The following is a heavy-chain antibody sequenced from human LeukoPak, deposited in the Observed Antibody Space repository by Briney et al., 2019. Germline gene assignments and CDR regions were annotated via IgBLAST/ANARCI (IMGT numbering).Heavy chain of an antibody. Sequence: GASVKVSCKASGGTFSSYTISWVRQAPGQGLEWMGRIIPILGIANYAQKFQGRVTITADKSTSTAYMELSSLRSEDTAVYYCAREVPQDSGYEYYFDYWGQGTLVTVSS. CDR2: IIPILGIA. D-gene: IGHD5-12*01. CDR3: AREVPQDSGYEYYFDY. CDR1: GGTFSSYT. V-gene: IGHV1-69*04. J-gene: IGHJ4*02.